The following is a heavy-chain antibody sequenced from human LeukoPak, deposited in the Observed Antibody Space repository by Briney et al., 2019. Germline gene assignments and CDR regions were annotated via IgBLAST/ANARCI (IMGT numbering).Heavy chain of an antibody. J-gene: IGHJ4*02. Sequence: GGSLRLSCAASGFTFSSYSMNWVRQAPGKGLEWVSSISSSSSYIYYADSVKGRCTISRDNAKNSVFLQMNSLRAEDTAVYYCATGVATINDYWGQGTLVTVSS. CDR3: ATGVATINDY. V-gene: IGHV3-21*01. D-gene: IGHD5-12*01. CDR2: ISSSSSYI. CDR1: GFTFSSYS.